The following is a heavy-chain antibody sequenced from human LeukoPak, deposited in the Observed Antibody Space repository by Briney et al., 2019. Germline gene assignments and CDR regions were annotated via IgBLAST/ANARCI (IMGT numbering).Heavy chain of an antibody. V-gene: IGHV3-74*01. CDR2: INSDGCAT. D-gene: IGHD3-16*01. Sequence: PGGSLRLSCAASGFTFSSYWMHWVRQAPGKGLVWVSRINSDGCATSYADSVKGRFTISRDNAKNTLYLHMNSLRAEDTAVYYCAGDRGDTSLGGYWGQGTLVTVSS. CDR3: AGDRGDTSLGGY. J-gene: IGHJ4*02. CDR1: GFTFSSYW.